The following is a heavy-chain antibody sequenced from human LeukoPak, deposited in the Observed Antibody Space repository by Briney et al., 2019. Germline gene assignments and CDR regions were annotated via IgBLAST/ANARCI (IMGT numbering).Heavy chain of an antibody. D-gene: IGHD5-24*01. CDR2: IVPLFGTV. V-gene: IGHV1-69*05. CDR3: ARLRRDGYNWGYYFDY. CDR1: GNTFSSKA. Sequence: SVKVSCKASGNTFSSKAIIWVRQAPGQGLEWMGRIVPLFGTVYYAQRFQDRVTLTTDESTSTAYMELSSLRSEDTAVYYCARLRRDGYNWGYYFDYWGQGTLVTVSS. J-gene: IGHJ4*02.